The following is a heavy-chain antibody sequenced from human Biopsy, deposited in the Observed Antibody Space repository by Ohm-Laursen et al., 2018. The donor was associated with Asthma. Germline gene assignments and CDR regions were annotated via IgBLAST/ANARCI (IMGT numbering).Heavy chain of an antibody. D-gene: IGHD5-12*01. J-gene: IGHJ4*02. CDR1: GGSVSSDKYY. CDR2: IFYSGAT. V-gene: IGHV4-61*01. Sequence: SDTLSLTCAVSGGSVSSDKYYWSWIRQPPGKGLEWIAYIFYSGATNYNPALKSRVAQSIDTSKSQFSLRLNSLSAADTAVYYCARGTIVAGIAYWGRGTLVTVSS. CDR3: ARGTIVAGIAY.